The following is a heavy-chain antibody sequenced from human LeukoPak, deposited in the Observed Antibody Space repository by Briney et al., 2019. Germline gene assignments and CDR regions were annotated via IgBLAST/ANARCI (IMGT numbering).Heavy chain of an antibody. D-gene: IGHD3-10*01. CDR1: GFTFSSYD. CDR2: ISYDGSNK. V-gene: IGHV3-30*03. J-gene: IGHJ4*02. CDR3: ARAPATVWFGEFGYYFDY. Sequence: GGSLRLSCAASGFTFSSYDMHWVRQAPGKGLEWVAVISYDGSNKYYADSVKGRFTISRDNSKNTLYLQMNSLRAEDTAVYYCARAPATVWFGEFGYYFDYWGQGTLVTVSS.